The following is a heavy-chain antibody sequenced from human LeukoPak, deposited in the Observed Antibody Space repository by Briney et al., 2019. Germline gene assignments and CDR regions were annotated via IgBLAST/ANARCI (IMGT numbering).Heavy chain of an antibody. Sequence: DSVKVSCKASGYTFNGYYMHWVRQAPGQGLEWMGWINPNNGGTKYAQNFQGRVTMTRDTSISTAYMELDRLRFDDTAVYYCARDSGEVPDYWGQGTLVTVSS. CDR2: INPNNGGT. V-gene: IGHV1-2*02. CDR1: GYTFNGYY. J-gene: IGHJ4*02. CDR3: ARDSGEVPDY. D-gene: IGHD3-10*01.